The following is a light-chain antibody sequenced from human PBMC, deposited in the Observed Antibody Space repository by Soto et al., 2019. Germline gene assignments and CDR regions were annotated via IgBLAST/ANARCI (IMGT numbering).Light chain of an antibody. CDR2: KAS. Sequence: DVQMTQSPSTLSAFVGDRVTITCRANQSISGWLAWYQQKPGKAPKLLIYKASTLQSGVPSRFSGSGSGTEFTLTISSRQPDDFATYYCQQYGTSSPWPFGQGTKVEI. V-gene: IGKV1-5*03. J-gene: IGKJ1*01. CDR3: QQYGTSSPWP. CDR1: QSISGW.